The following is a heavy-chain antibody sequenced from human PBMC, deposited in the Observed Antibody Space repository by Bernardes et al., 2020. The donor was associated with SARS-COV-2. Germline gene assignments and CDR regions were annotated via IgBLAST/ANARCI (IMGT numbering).Heavy chain of an antibody. V-gene: IGHV5-51*01. CDR1: GYSFTSYW. Sequence: ESLKISCKGSGYSFTSYWIGWVRQMPGKGLEWMGIIYPGDSDTRYSPSFQGQVTISADKSISTAYLQWSSLKASDTAMYYCARRSYSGYPGGPDYYYYGMDVWGQGTTVTVSS. D-gene: IGHD5-12*01. CDR3: ARRSYSGYPGGPDYYYYGMDV. CDR2: IYPGDSDT. J-gene: IGHJ6*02.